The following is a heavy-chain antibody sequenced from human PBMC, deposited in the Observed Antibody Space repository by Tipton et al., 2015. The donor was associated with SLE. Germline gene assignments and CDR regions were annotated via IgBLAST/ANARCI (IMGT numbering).Heavy chain of an antibody. D-gene: IGHD2-2*02. CDR1: GGSISSGSYY. V-gene: IGHV4-61*09. CDR3: ARAGSLGSCYIGSGCYYGMDV. Sequence: TLSLTCTVSGGSISSGSYYWSWIRQPAGKGLEWIGYIYTSGSTNYNPSLKSRVTISVDTSKNQFSLKLSSVTAADTAVYYCARAGSLGSCYIGSGCYYGMDVWGQGTTVTVSS. CDR2: IYTSGST. J-gene: IGHJ6*02.